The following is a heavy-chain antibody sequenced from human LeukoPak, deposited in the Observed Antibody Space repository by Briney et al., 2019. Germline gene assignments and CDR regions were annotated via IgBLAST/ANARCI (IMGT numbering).Heavy chain of an antibody. CDR3: VRSSYDSSLRFDDY. J-gene: IGHJ4*02. CDR2: LNPYSSDT. V-gene: IGHV1-2*02. Sequence: ASVKVSCKASGYTFTAYYLHWVRQAPGQGLEWMGWLNPYSSDTNYAQNFQGRVTMTRDTSINTAYMELSRLRSDDTAVYYCVRSSYDSSLRFDDYWGQGTLVTVSS. CDR1: GYTFTAYY. D-gene: IGHD3-22*01.